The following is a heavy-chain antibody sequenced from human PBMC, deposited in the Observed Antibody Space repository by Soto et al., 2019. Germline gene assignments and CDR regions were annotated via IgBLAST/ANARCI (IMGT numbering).Heavy chain of an antibody. CDR2: IIPIFGTA. Sequence: QVQLVQSGAEVKKPGSSVKVSCKASVGTFSSYAISWVRQAPGQGLEWMGGIIPIFGTANYAQKCQGRVTITADESTRTAYMELGSLRSEDTAVYYCARGAYCGGDCQLDYWGQGPLVTVSS. V-gene: IGHV1-69*12. J-gene: IGHJ4*02. CDR1: VGTFSSYA. CDR3: ARGAYCGGDCQLDY. D-gene: IGHD2-21*02.